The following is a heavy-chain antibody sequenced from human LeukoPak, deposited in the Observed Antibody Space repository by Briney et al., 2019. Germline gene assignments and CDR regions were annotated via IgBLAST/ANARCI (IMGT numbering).Heavy chain of an antibody. J-gene: IGHJ4*02. Sequence: SSETLSLTCIVSGDSIRSYYWNWIRQAPGKAREWIVHIHNNVDSAYNFSLKSRVTISMDTSKNQFSMKLSYVTAADTDVYYCGRWGYFDSGNYFVVDYWGQGTVVTVSS. CDR3: GRWGYFDSGNYFVVDY. CDR1: GDSIRSYY. D-gene: IGHD3-22*01. CDR2: IHNNVDS. V-gene: IGHV4-59*13.